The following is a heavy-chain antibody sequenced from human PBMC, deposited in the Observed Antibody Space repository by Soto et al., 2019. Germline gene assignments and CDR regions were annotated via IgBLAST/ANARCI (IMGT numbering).Heavy chain of an antibody. CDR3: ARARSTSCFDY. CDR1: GFTFSSYE. V-gene: IGHV3-48*03. J-gene: IGHJ4*02. Sequence: GSLRLSCAASGFTFSSYEMNWVRQAPGKGLEWVSYISSSGSTIYYADSVKGRFTISRDNAKNSLYLQMNSLRAEDTAVYSCARARSTSCFDYWGQGTLVTVSS. D-gene: IGHD2-2*01. CDR2: ISSSGSTI.